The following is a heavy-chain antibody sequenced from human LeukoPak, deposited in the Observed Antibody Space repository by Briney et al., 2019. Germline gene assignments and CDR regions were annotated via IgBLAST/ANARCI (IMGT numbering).Heavy chain of an antibody. CDR1: GYTVTSYG. CDR3: ARGSGSYPNWFDP. D-gene: IGHD3-10*01. Sequence: ASVKVSGKAAGYTVTSYGISSGGQAGGQGVGGRGWITAYNGTTNYAQKLQGRVTMTTDTSTSTAYMELRSLISDDTAVYYCARGSGSYPNWFDPWGKGTLVTVSS. J-gene: IGHJ5*02. CDR2: ITAYNGTT. V-gene: IGHV1-18*04.